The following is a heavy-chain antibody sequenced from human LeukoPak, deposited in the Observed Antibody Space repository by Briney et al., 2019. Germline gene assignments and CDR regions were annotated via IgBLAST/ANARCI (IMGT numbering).Heavy chain of an antibody. CDR2: IGDSGGST. D-gene: IGHD4-11*01. CDR3: AKDRSMTTAITYSDY. J-gene: IGHJ4*02. V-gene: IGHV3-23*01. Sequence: PGGSLSLSCAASGFTFRSYVMGWVRQAPGKGLEGVSSIGDSGGSTFYADSVKGRFTISKDNSKNTLYLQMNRQRAEDTAVYYCAKDRSMTTAITYSDYWGQGTLVTVSS. CDR1: GFTFRSYV.